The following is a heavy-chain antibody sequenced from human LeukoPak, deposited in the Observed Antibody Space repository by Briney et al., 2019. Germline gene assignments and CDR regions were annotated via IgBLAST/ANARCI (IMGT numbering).Heavy chain of an antibody. D-gene: IGHD5-24*01. V-gene: IGHV3-73*01. Sequence: GGSLKLSCAASGFTFSGSAMHWVRQASGKGLEWVGRIRSKANSYATAYAASVKGRFTISRDDSKNTAYLQMNSLKTEDTAVYYCARAVGYKGLLDYWGQGTLVTVSS. CDR3: ARAVGYKGLLDY. J-gene: IGHJ4*02. CDR2: IRSKANSYAT. CDR1: GFTFSGSA.